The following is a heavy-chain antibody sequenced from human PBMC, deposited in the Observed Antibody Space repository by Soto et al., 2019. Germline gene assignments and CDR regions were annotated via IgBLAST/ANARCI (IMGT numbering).Heavy chain of an antibody. CDR2: IIPIFGTA. D-gene: IGHD3-22*01. V-gene: IGHV1-69*01. CDR1: GGTFSSYA. J-gene: IGHJ6*02. Sequence: QVQLVQSGAEVKKPGSSVKVSCKASGGTFSSYAISWVRQAPGQGLEWMGGIIPIFGTANYAQKFQGRVTITADESTSTAYMELSSPRSEDTAVYYCARDQYYYDSSGYYHSFYYYGMDVWGQGTTVTVSS. CDR3: ARDQYYYDSSGYYHSFYYYGMDV.